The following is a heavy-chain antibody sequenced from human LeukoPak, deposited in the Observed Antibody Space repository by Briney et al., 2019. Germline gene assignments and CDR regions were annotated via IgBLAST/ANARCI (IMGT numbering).Heavy chain of an antibody. V-gene: IGHV1-46*03. CDR2: INPSGGST. D-gene: IGHD3-10*01. Sequence: ASVKVSCKASGYTFTSYYMHWVRQAPGQGREWMGIINPSGGSTSYAQKFQGRVTMTRDTSTSTVYTELSSLRSEDTAVYYCARDLGQLYDYWGQGTLVTVSS. CDR1: GYTFTSYY. CDR3: ARDLGQLYDY. J-gene: IGHJ4*02.